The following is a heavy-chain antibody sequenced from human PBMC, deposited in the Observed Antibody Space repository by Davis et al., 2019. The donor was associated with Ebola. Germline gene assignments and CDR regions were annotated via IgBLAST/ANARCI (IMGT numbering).Heavy chain of an antibody. J-gene: IGHJ4*02. CDR2: ISRSGSKI. D-gene: IGHD3-9*01. CDR1: GFNFPDYY. V-gene: IGHV3-48*03. CDR3: ARDAFSLSRYDTEDH. Sequence: GESLKISCVASGFNFPDYYMNWVRQAPGKGLEWVSYISRSGSKIYYSDSVKGRFTVSRDNAKNALYLQMNSLRVEDTAIYYCARDAFSLSRYDTEDHWGQGTLVTVSS.